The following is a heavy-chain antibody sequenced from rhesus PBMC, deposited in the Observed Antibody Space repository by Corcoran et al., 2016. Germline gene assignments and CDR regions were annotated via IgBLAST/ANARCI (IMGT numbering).Heavy chain of an antibody. J-gene: IGHJ4*01. CDR1: GYSLSSGYY. CDR2: ISGSSGST. D-gene: IGHD4-29*01. Sequence: QVQLQESGPGLVKHSETLSLTCAVSGYSLSSGYYWGWIRPSPGKGLGYIRSISGSSGSTYSNPSLKSRVTISKDTSKHRFSLKLSSVTAADTAVYYCARRRFPQSGSSSPIDYWGQGVLVTVSS. V-gene: IGHV4-99*01. CDR3: ARRRFPQSGSSSPIDY.